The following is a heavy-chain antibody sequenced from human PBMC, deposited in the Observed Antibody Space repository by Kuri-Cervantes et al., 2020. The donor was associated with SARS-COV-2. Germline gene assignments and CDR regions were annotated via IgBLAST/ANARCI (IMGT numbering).Heavy chain of an antibody. J-gene: IGHJ3*02. CDR1: GFTFSSYS. D-gene: IGHD6-6*01. Sequence: GESLKISCAASGFTFSSYSMNWVRQAPGKGLEWVSSISSSSSYIYYADSVKGRFTISRDNAKNSLCLQMNSLRAEDTAVYYCARLSNTIEYSSSSELYAFDIWGQGTMVTVSS. CDR2: ISSSSSYI. CDR3: ARLSNTIEYSSSSELYAFDI. V-gene: IGHV3-21*01.